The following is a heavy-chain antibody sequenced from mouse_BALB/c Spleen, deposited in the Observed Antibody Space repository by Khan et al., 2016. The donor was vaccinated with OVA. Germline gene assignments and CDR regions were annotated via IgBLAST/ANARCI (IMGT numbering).Heavy chain of an antibody. J-gene: IGHJ3*01. Sequence: VQLQQSGAELAKPGASVKMSCKASGYTFTTYWMHWVKQRPGQGLEWIGYIDPSTGYTEYNQKFKDKATLTTDKSSSTAYMQLSSLTSEDSAVYDCARRGLYGIFAYGGQGTLVTVSA. CDR1: GYTFTTYW. V-gene: IGHV1-7*01. CDR3: ARRGLYGIFAY. D-gene: IGHD2-1*01. CDR2: IDPSTGYT.